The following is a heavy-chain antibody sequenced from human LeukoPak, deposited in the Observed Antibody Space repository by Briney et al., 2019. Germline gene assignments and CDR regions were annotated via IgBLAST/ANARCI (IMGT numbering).Heavy chain of an antibody. V-gene: IGHV3-21*01. Sequence: GGSLRLSCAASGFTFSSYSMNWVRQAPGKGLEWVSSISSSSSYIYYADSVKGRFTISRDNAKNSLYLQMNSLRAEDTAVYYCARQITIFGMVTVYYFDYWGQGTLVTVSS. CDR3: ARQITIFGMVTVYYFDY. CDR1: GFTFSSYS. CDR2: ISSSSSYI. J-gene: IGHJ4*02. D-gene: IGHD3-3*01.